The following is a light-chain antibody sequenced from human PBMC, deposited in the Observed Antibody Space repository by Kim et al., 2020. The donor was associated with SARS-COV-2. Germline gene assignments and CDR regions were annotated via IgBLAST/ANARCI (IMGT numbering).Light chain of an antibody. J-gene: IGLJ2*01. CDR2: EVS. V-gene: IGLV2-8*01. Sequence: GQSVTISCTGTSSDVGGYNYVSWYQQHPGKAPKLMIYEVSKRPSGVPDRFSGSKSGNTASLTVSGLQAEDEADYYCSSYAGSNNYVFGAGTKLTVL. CDR3: SSYAGSNNYV. CDR1: SSDVGGYNY.